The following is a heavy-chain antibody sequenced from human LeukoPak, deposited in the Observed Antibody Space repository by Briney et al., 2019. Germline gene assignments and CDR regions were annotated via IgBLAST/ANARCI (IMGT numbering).Heavy chain of an antibody. CDR1: GGSFSGYY. D-gene: IGHD3-22*01. J-gene: IGHJ4*02. Sequence: PSETLSLTCAVYGGSFSGYYWSWLRQPPGKGLEWIGEINHSGSTNYNPSLKSRVTISVDTSKNQFSLKLSSVTAADTAVYYCARGQYYYDSSGYYYYFDYWGQGTLVTVSS. CDR3: ARGQYYYDSSGYYYYFDY. V-gene: IGHV4-34*01. CDR2: INHSGST.